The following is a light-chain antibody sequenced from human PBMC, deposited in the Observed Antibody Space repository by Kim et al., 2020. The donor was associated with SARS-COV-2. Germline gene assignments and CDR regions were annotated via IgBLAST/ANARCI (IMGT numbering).Light chain of an antibody. CDR3: QVWDSSYV. V-gene: IGLV3-21*04. J-gene: IGLJ1*01. CDR2: YDS. Sequence: SYELTQPPSVSVAPGKTARITCGGNNIGSKSVHWYQQKPGQAPVLVIYYDSDRPSGIPERFSGSNSANTATLTISRVEAGDEADYYCQVWDSSYVFGTGT. CDR1: NIGSKS.